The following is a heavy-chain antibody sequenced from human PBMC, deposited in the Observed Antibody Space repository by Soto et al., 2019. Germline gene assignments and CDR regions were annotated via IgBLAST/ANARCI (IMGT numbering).Heavy chain of an antibody. J-gene: IGHJ3*02. D-gene: IGHD3-10*01. CDR1: GGSISSGGYY. Sequence: QVQLQESGPGLVKPSQTLSLTCTVSGGSISSGGYYWSWIRQHPGKGLEWIGYIYYSGSTYYNPSLKSRVTISVDTSKNQFSQKLSSVTAADTAVYYCARWGGEMAPHAFDIWGQGTMVTVSS. V-gene: IGHV4-31*03. CDR3: ARWGGEMAPHAFDI. CDR2: IYYSGST.